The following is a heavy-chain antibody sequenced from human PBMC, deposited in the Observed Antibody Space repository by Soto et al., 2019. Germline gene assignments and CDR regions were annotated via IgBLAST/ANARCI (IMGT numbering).Heavy chain of an antibody. J-gene: IGHJ6*02. CDR1: GYIFTDHC. CDR2: ICPGYSNI. D-gene: IGHD2-21*02. Sequence: EVQVVQSGAEVKEPGESLKISCKGSGYIFTDHCIVWVRQMAGKGLEWVGIICPGYSNIIYSPSVQGQVTISADMSIXXAYLQWSSLKASDTAMYYCARRHYCRGGCTINPGYYYGMDVWGQGTTVTVSS. CDR3: ARRHYCRGGCTINPGYYYGMDV. V-gene: IGHV5-51*01.